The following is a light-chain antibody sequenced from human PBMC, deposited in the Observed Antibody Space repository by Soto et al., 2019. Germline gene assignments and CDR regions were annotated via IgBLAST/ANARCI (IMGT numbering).Light chain of an antibody. CDR3: QQYNNWPPPWP. CDR2: GAS. V-gene: IGKV3-15*01. J-gene: IGKJ1*01. Sequence: EIVMTQSPATLSVSPGERATLSCRASQSVSSNLAWYQQKPGQSPRLLIYGASTRATGIPARFSGSGSGTESTLTISSLQSEDFAVYYCQQYNNWPPPWPFGQATKVEIK. CDR1: QSVSSN.